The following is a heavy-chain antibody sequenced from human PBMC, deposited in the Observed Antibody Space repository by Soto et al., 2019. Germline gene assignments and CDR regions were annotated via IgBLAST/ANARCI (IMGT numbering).Heavy chain of an antibody. D-gene: IGHD6-19*01. Sequence: SVKVSCKASGGTFSSYAISWVRQAPGQGLEWMGGIIPIFGTANYAQKFQGRVTITADESTSTAYMVLSSLRSEDTAVYYCARDIAVAGYYFDYWGQGTLVTVSS. V-gene: IGHV1-69*13. J-gene: IGHJ4*02. CDR2: IIPIFGTA. CDR3: ARDIAVAGYYFDY. CDR1: GGTFSSYA.